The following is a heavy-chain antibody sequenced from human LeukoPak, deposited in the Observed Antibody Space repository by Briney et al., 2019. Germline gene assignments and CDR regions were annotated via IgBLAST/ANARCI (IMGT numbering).Heavy chain of an antibody. CDR2: IYYSGST. D-gene: IGHD3-16*02. CDR3: ARQGRSVWGSYRNPGYFDY. J-gene: IGHJ4*02. CDR1: GGSISSSSYY. Sequence: SETLSLTCTVSGGSISSSSYYWGWIRQPPGKGLEWIGSIYYSGSTYYNPSLKSRVTISVDTSKNQFSLKLSSVTAADTAVYYCARQGRSVWGSYRNPGYFDYWGQGTLVTVSS. V-gene: IGHV4-39*01.